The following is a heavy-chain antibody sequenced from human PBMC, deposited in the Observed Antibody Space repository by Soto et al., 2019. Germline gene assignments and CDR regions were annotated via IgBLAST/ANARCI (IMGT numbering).Heavy chain of an antibody. CDR1: GGSISSGDYY. CDR3: ARDTYDSSGYYSHDY. V-gene: IGHV4-30-4*01. Sequence: PSETLSLTCTVSGGSISSGDYYWSWIRQPPGKGLEWIGYIYYSGSTYYNPSLKSRVTISVDTSKNQFSLKLSSVTAADTAVYYCARDTYDSSGYYSHDYWGQGTLVTVSS. D-gene: IGHD3-22*01. J-gene: IGHJ4*02. CDR2: IYYSGST.